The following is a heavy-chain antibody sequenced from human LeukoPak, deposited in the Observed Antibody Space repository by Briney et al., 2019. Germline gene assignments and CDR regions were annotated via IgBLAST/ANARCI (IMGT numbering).Heavy chain of an antibody. D-gene: IGHD1-26*01. CDR3: ARDSARPVGASFDWFDP. CDR2: INPNTGVT. V-gene: IGHV1-2*02. Sequence: ASVKVSCKASGYTFTDDYMHWVRQAPGQGLECMGWINPNTGVTKYAQKFQGRVTMTRDTSISTAYMELSSLRSDDTAVYYCARDSARPVGASFDWFDPWGQGTLVTVSS. J-gene: IGHJ5*02. CDR1: GYTFTDDY.